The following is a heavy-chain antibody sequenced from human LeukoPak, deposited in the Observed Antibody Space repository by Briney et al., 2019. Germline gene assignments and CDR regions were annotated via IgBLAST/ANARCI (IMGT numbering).Heavy chain of an antibody. D-gene: IGHD2-2*01. V-gene: IGHV3-53*01. J-gene: IGHJ3*02. CDR1: GFTVNTNY. CDR2: IYSGGST. Sequence: HPGGSLRLSCAASGFTVNTNYMSWVRQAPGKGLEWVSVIYSGGSTYYADSVKGRFTISRDNSKNTLYLQMNSLRAEDTAVYYCAKEGVVYCSSTSCLREVDAFDIWGQGTMVTVSS. CDR3: AKEGVVYCSSTSCLREVDAFDI.